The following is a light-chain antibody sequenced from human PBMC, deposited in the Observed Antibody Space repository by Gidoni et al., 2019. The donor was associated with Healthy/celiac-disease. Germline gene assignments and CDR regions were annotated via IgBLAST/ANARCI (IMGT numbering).Light chain of an antibody. J-gene: IGLJ3*02. CDR1: GSNIGAGYD. Sequence: QSVLPQPTSVSGAPVQRVTIACTDSGSNIGAGYDAHWYQQLPGTAPPLLIYLNSKRPSGVPDRFSGSKSGTSASLTITGLQAEDEADYYCQSYDSSLSGWVFGGGTKLTVL. V-gene: IGLV1-40*01. CDR2: LNS. CDR3: QSYDSSLSGWV.